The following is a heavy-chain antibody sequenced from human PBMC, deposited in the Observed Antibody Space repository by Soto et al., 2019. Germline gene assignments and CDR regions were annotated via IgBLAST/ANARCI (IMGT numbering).Heavy chain of an antibody. J-gene: IGHJ5*02. CDR2: IYYTETP. D-gene: IGHD5-18*01. CDR1: GGSIIGGGYY. V-gene: IGHV4-31*03. CDR3: ARCLGYSYGYEFFDWFDP. Sequence: PSETLARTYTVSGGSIIGGGYYGSCIRQHPGPGLGWVGYIYYTETPFFNPTLNSRMSISVDTSKNQFSLKLSSVTAADTAVYYCARCLGYSYGYEFFDWFDPWGQGTLVTGSS.